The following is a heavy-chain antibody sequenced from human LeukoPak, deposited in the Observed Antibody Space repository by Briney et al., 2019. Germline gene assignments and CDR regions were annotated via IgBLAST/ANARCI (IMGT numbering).Heavy chain of an antibody. D-gene: IGHD2-2*01. V-gene: IGHV4-38-2*01. Sequence: PSETLSLTCAVSGYSISSGYYWGWIRQPPGKGLEWIGSIYHSGSTYYNPSLKSRVTISVDTSKNQFSLKLSSVTAADTAVYYCARRSVVVPAATYWYFDLWGRGTLFTVSS. CDR2: IYHSGST. CDR3: ARRSVVVPAATYWYFDL. CDR1: GYSISSGYY. J-gene: IGHJ2*01.